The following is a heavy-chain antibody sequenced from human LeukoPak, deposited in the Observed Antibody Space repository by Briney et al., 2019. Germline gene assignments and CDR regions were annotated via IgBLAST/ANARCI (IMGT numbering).Heavy chain of an antibody. D-gene: IGHD2-8*02. J-gene: IGHJ5*02. V-gene: IGHV3-7*01. Sequence: GGSLRLSCAASGFTFSSYWMSWVRQAPGKGLEWVANIKQDGSEKHYVDSVRGRFTISRDNAKNSLYLQMNSLRADDTAVYYCARDQYCTSVTCNVGWFGPWGQGTLVTVSS. CDR2: IKQDGSEK. CDR1: GFTFSSYW. CDR3: ARDQYCTSVTCNVGWFGP.